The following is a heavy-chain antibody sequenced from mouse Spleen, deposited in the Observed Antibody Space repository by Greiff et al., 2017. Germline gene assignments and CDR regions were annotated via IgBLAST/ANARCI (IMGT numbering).Heavy chain of an antibody. CDR3: ARVTGAFAY. CDR2: ISSGSSTI. V-gene: IGHV5-17*01. Sequence: EVNVVESGGGLVKPGGSLQLSCAASGFPFSDYGMHWVRPAPEKGLEWVAYISSGSSTIYYADTVKGRFTISRDNAKNTLFLQMTSLRSEDTAMYYWARVTGAFAYWGQGTLVTGSA. CDR1: GFPFSDYG. J-gene: IGHJ3*01. D-gene: IGHD4-1*01.